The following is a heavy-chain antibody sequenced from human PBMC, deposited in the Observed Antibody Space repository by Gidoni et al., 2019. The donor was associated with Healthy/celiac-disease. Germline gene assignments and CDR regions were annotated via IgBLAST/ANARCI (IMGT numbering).Heavy chain of an antibody. CDR3: TRLLWFGELQDY. J-gene: IGHJ4*02. Sequence: EVQLVESGGGLVQPGGSLKLSCAASGFTFSGSAMHWVRQASGKGLEWVGRIRSKANSSATAYAASVKGRFTISRDDSKNTAYLQMNSLKTEDTAVYYCTRLLWFGELQDYWGQGTLVTVSS. V-gene: IGHV3-73*01. CDR2: IRSKANSSAT. CDR1: GFTFSGSA. D-gene: IGHD3-10*01.